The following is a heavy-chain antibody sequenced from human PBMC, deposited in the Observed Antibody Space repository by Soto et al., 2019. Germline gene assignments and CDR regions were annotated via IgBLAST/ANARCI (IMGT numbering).Heavy chain of an antibody. J-gene: IGHJ4*02. D-gene: IGHD5-12*01. Sequence: GGSLRLSCAASGFTFSSYAMHWVRQAPGKGLEWVAVISYDGSNKYYADSVKGRFTISRDNSKNTLYLQMNSLRAEDTAVYYCARVGRKMATMEKLDYWGQGTLVTVSS. V-gene: IGHV3-30-3*01. CDR1: GFTFSSYA. CDR3: ARVGRKMATMEKLDY. CDR2: ISYDGSNK.